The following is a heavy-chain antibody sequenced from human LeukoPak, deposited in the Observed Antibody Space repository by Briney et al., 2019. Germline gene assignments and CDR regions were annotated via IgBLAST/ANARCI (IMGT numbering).Heavy chain of an antibody. D-gene: IGHD6-6*01. V-gene: IGHV3-7*01. Sequence: PGGSLRLSCAASGFTFRNYWMSWVRQAPGKGLEWVANIKQDGSLKYYVDSLKGRFTISRDNAKTSVYLQMSSLRAEDTAVYFCARIGYSSSSFDYWGQGTLVTVSP. CDR3: ARIGYSSSSFDY. CDR1: GFTFRNYW. CDR2: IKQDGSLK. J-gene: IGHJ4*02.